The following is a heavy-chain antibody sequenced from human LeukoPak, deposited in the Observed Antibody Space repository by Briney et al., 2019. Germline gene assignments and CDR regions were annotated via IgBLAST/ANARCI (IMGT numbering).Heavy chain of an antibody. J-gene: IGHJ4*02. V-gene: IGHV3-48*02. Sequence: PGGSLRLSCAASGFSFSKYSMNWVRQAPGRGLEWIAYISSSSRIMDYADSVKGRFTISRDNAKNSLYLQLNTLRDEDTAVYYCARDKDWSFDYWGQGTLVTVSS. D-gene: IGHD3/OR15-3a*01. CDR2: ISSSSRIM. CDR3: ARDKDWSFDY. CDR1: GFSFSKYS.